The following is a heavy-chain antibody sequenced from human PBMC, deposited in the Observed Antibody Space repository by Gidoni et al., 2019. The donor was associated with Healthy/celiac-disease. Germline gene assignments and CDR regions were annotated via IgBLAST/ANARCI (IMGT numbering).Heavy chain of an antibody. CDR1: GYSISSGYY. Sequence: QVQLQESGPGLVKPSETLSLTCAVSGYSISSGYYWGWIRQPPGKGLEWIGSIYHSGSTYYNPSRKSRVTISVDTSKNQFSLKLSSVTAADTAVYYCARMGTGTFDYWGQGTLVTVSS. CDR2: IYHSGST. V-gene: IGHV4-38-2*01. CDR3: ARMGTGTFDY. D-gene: IGHD7-27*01. J-gene: IGHJ4*02.